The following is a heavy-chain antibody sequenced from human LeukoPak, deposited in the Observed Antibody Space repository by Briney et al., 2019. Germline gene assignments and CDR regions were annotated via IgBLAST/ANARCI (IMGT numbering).Heavy chain of an antibody. CDR1: GGSISNIIW. CDR3: ARGQKYRSGYTVTELGSGYFDY. Sequence: SGTLSLTCAVSGGSISNIIWWTWVRQPPGKGLEWIGEIYHSGSTNYNLSLKSRVTISVDKSKNQFSLRLSSVTAADTAVYYCARGQKYRSGYTVTELGSGYFDYWGQGTLVTVSS. V-gene: IGHV4-4*02. J-gene: IGHJ4*02. CDR2: IYHSGST. D-gene: IGHD5-18*01.